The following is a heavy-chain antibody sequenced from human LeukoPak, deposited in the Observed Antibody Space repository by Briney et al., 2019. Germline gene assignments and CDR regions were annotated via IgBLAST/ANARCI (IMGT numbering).Heavy chain of an antibody. D-gene: IGHD3-16*01. Sequence: PGGSLRLSCAASGFTFSSYAMHWVRQAPGKGLEWVAVISYDGSNKYYADSVKGRFTTSRDNSKNTLYLQMNSLRAEDTAVYYCARDMSENPNYYYYGMDVWGKGTTVTVSS. CDR3: ARDMSENPNYYYYGMDV. V-gene: IGHV3-30*04. CDR2: ISYDGSNK. CDR1: GFTFSSYA. J-gene: IGHJ6*04.